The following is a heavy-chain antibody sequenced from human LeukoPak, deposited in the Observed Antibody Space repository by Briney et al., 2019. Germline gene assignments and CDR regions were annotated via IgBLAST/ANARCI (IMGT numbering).Heavy chain of an antibody. V-gene: IGHV3-33*01. CDR1: GFTFSSYG. J-gene: IGHJ5*02. CDR3: ARDQGPIIAAAGTEDWFDP. CDR2: IWYDGSNK. D-gene: IGHD6-13*01. Sequence: GGSLSLSCAASGFTFSSYGMHWVRQAPGKGLEWVAVIWYDGSNKYYADSVKGRFTISRDNSKNTLYLQMNSLRAEDTAVYYCARDQGPIIAAAGTEDWFDPWGQGTLVTVSS.